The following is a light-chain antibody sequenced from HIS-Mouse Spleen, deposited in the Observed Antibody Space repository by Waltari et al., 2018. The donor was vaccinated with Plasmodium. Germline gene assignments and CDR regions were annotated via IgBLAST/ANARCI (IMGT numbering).Light chain of an antibody. Sequence: QSALTQPPSASGSPGQSVPISCPGTSSNVGGYNYVSWYQQHPGKAPKLMIYEVSKRPSGVPDRFSGSKSGNTASLTVSGLQAEDEADYYCSSYAGSNNLEVFGGGTKLTVL. CDR2: EVS. CDR1: SSNVGGYNY. CDR3: SSYAGSNNLEV. V-gene: IGLV2-8*01. J-gene: IGLJ2*01.